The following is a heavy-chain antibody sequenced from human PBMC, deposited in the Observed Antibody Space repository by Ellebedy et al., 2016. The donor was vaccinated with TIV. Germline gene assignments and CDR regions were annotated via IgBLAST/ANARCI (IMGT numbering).Heavy chain of an antibody. J-gene: IGHJ4*02. CDR1: GGSISSSNW. CDR3: ARAGYDSSGYYPFDY. D-gene: IGHD3-22*01. V-gene: IGHV4-4*02. Sequence: MPSETLSLTCAVSGGSISSSNWWSWVRQPPGKGLEWIGEIYHSGSTNYNPSLKSRVTISVDKSKNQFSLKLSSVTAADTAVYYCARAGYDSSGYYPFDYWGQGTLVTVSS. CDR2: IYHSGST.